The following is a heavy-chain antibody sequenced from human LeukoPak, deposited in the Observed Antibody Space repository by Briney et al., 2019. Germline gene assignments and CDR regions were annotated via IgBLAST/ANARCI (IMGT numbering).Heavy chain of an antibody. CDR3: ARVRYCSGGSCQYYYYYMDV. V-gene: IGHV4-34*01. CDR2: IYHSGRT. Sequence: SETLSLTCAVYGGSFSGYYWSWIRQPPGKGLEWIGSIYHSGRTYYNPSLKSRVTISVDTSKNQFSLKLSSVTAADTAVYYCARVRYCSGGSCQYYYYYMDVWGKGTTVTVSS. CDR1: GGSFSGYY. D-gene: IGHD2-15*01. J-gene: IGHJ6*03.